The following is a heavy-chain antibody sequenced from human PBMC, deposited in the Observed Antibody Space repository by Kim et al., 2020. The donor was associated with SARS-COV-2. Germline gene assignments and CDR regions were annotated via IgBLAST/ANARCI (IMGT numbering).Heavy chain of an antibody. CDR3: AADDYGDYYGMDV. J-gene: IGHJ6*02. V-gene: IGHV1-58*01. Sequence: YDQKFQEGVTITRDMSTRTAYMELSSLRSEDTAVYYCAADDYGDYYGMDVWGQGTTVTVSS. D-gene: IGHD4-17*01.